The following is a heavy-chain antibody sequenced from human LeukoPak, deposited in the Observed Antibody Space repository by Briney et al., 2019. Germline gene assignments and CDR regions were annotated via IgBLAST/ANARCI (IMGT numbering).Heavy chain of an antibody. CDR1: GFTFSSYA. J-gene: IGHJ5*02. D-gene: IGHD2-2*01. V-gene: IGHV3-23*01. Sequence: GGSLRLSCAASGFTFSSYAMSWVRQAPGKGLEWVSAISGSGGSTYYADSVKGRFTISRDNSKNTLYLQMNSLRAEDTAVYYCAEDRGYCSSTSCSLNWFDPWGQGTLVTVSS. CDR3: AEDRGYCSSTSCSLNWFDP. CDR2: ISGSGGST.